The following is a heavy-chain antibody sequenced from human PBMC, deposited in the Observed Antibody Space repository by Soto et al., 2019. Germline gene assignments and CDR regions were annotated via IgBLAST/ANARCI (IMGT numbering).Heavy chain of an antibody. Sequence: SPTLSLPCAVYGGSFSGYYWSWIRQPPGKGLEWIGEINHSGSTNYNPSLKSRVTISVDTSKNQFSLKLSSVTAADTAVYYCARRGTRRAQYYYYYYGMDVWGQGTTVTVSS. D-gene: IGHD3-16*01. J-gene: IGHJ6*02. CDR2: INHSGST. CDR1: GGSFSGYY. CDR3: ARRGTRRAQYYYYYYGMDV. V-gene: IGHV4-34*01.